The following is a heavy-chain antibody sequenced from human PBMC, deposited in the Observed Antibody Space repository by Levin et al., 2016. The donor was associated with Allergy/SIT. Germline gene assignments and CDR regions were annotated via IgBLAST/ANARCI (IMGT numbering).Heavy chain of an antibody. V-gene: IGHV3-53*01. J-gene: IGHJ6*02. CDR3: ARDRLDSSGYYRYYYYYGMDV. Sequence: WIRQPPGKGLEWVSVIYSGGSTYYADSVKGRFTISRDNSKNTLYLQMNSLRAEDTAVYYCARDRLDSSGYYRYYYYYGMDVWGQGTTVTVSS. D-gene: IGHD3-22*01. CDR2: IYSGGST.